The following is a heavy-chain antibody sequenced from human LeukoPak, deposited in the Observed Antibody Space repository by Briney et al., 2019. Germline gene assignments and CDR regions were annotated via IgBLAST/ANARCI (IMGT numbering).Heavy chain of an antibody. CDR1: GFIFSDYY. D-gene: IGHD3-22*01. Sequence: GGSLRLSCAASGFIFSDYYMTWIRQTPGKGLEWLSYIGDSGSTINSADSVKGRLTISRDNAKKSLFLQMNSLRAEDTAVYYCAIYYDSSGSIDHWGQGTLVTVSS. J-gene: IGHJ4*02. CDR3: AIYYDSSGSIDH. CDR2: IGDSGSTI. V-gene: IGHV3-11*01.